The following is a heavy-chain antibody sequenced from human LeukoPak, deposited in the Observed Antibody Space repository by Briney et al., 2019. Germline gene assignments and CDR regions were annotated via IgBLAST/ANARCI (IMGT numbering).Heavy chain of an antibody. D-gene: IGHD3-22*01. CDR3: ARVLLRGARWYYYDSSGYYYFDY. CDR2: IDHSGST. J-gene: IGHJ4*02. V-gene: IGHV4-34*01. Sequence: SETLSLTCAVYGGSFSGYYWSWIRQPPGKGLEWIGEIDHSGSTNYNPSLKSRVTISVDTSKNQFSLKLSSVTAADTAVYYCARVLLRGARWYYYDSSGYYYFDYWGQGTLVTVSS. CDR1: GGSFSGYY.